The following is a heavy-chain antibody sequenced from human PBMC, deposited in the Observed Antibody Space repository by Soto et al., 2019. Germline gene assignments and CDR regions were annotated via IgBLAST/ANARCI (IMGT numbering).Heavy chain of an antibody. V-gene: IGHV4-34*01. J-gene: IGHJ4*02. CDR3: ARGLRGDYVSGEASFDY. CDR1: GGSFSGYY. D-gene: IGHD4-17*01. CDR2: INHSGST. Sequence: QVQLQQWGAGLLKPSETLSLTCAVYGGSFSGYYWSWIRQPPGKGLEWIGEINHSGSTNYNPSLKSRVTISVDTSKNQFSLKLSSVTAADTAVYYCARGLRGDYVSGEASFDYWGQGTLVTVSS.